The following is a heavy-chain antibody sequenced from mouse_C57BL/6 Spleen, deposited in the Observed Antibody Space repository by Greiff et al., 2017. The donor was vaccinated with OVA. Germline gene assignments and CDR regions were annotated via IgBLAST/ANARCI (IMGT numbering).Heavy chain of an antibody. J-gene: IGHJ3*01. D-gene: IGHD4-1*01. CDR3: AREGREGIRQNTGTWFAD. V-gene: IGHV1-39*01. CDR1: GYSFTDYN. CDR2: INPNYGTT. Sequence: VQLQQSGPELVKPGASVKISCKASGYSFTDYNMNWVKQSNGKSLEWIGVINPNYGTTSYNQKFKGKATLTVDQSSSTAYMQLNSLTSEDSAVYYCAREGREGIRQNTGTWFADWGQGTLVTVSA.